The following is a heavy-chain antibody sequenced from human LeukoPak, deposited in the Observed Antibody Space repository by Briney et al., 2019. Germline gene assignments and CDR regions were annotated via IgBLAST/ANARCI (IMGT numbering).Heavy chain of an antibody. D-gene: IGHD3-22*01. CDR1: GFTFSSYA. CDR2: ISYDGSNK. J-gene: IGHJ4*02. CDR3: ARSYYYDRKSGYFDY. Sequence: HPGGSLRLSCEASGFTFSSYAMHWVRQAPGKGLERVAVISYDGSNKYYADSVKGRFTISRDNSKNTLYLQMNSLRAEDTAVYYCARSYYYDRKSGYFDYWGQGTLVTVSS. V-gene: IGHV3-30-3*01.